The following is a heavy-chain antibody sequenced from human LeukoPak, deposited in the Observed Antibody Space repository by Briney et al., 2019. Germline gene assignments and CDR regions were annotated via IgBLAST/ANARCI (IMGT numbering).Heavy chain of an antibody. Sequence: SVKASCKASGFTFTSSAVQWVRQARGQRLEWIGWIVVGSGNTNYAQKFQERVTITRDMSTSTAYMELSSPRSEDTAVYYCAAEGISVAGTVDAFDIWGQGTMVTVSS. D-gene: IGHD6-19*01. J-gene: IGHJ3*02. CDR3: AAEGISVAGTVDAFDI. V-gene: IGHV1-58*01. CDR1: GFTFTSSA. CDR2: IVVGSGNT.